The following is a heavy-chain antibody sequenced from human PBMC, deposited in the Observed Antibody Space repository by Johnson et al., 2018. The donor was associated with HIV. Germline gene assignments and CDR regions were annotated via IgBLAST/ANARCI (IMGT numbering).Heavy chain of an antibody. CDR2: IYSGGST. Sequence: VQLVESGGGLVQPGGSLRLSCAASGFTVSSNYMSWVRQAPGKGLEWVSVIYSGGSTYYADSVKGRFTISRDNSKNMLYLQMNSLREEDTAVFYCARGGGCGGDCYSGYDAFDIWGQGTMVTVS. V-gene: IGHV3-66*02. D-gene: IGHD2-21*01. J-gene: IGHJ3*02. CDR3: ARGGGCGGDCYSGYDAFDI. CDR1: GFTVSSNY.